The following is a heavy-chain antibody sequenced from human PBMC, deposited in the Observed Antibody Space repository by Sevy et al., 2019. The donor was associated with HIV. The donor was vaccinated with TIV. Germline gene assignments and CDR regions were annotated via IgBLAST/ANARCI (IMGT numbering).Heavy chain of an antibody. D-gene: IGHD2-15*01. CDR3: ARGFVEAATVRGVIDWFDP. Sequence: GGSLRLSCAGSGFTFTNYEMNWVRQVPGKGPEWIAYISAFGETTYYADSVKGRFTISRDKAKNSLYLQMYGLRAEDTAIYYCARGFVEAATVRGVIDWFDPWGQGTLVTVSS. CDR2: ISAFGETT. CDR1: GFTFTNYE. V-gene: IGHV3-48*03. J-gene: IGHJ5*02.